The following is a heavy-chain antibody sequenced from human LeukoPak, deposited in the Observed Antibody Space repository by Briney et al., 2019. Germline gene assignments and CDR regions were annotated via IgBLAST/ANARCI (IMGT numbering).Heavy chain of an antibody. Sequence: SETLSLTCTVSGGSISSYYWSWIRQPPGKGLEWIGYIYYSGSTYYNPSLKSRVTISVDTSKNQFSLKLSSVTAADTAVYYCARSTGVRVLYYYYYYMDVWGKGTTVTVSS. V-gene: IGHV4-59*12. D-gene: IGHD1-14*01. CDR2: IYYSGST. CDR3: ARSTGVRVLYYYYYYMDV. J-gene: IGHJ6*03. CDR1: GGSISSYY.